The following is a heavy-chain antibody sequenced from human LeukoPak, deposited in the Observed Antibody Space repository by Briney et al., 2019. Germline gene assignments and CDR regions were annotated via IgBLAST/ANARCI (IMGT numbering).Heavy chain of an antibody. D-gene: IGHD2-8*01. CDR1: GYTFTGYY. Sequence: GASVKVSCKASGYTFTGYYMHWVRQAPGQGLEWMGWINPNSGGTNYAQKFQGRATMTRDTSISTAYMELSRLRSDDTAVYYCARLRVYCTNGVCKNGYYFDYWGQGTLVTVSS. CDR2: INPNSGGT. V-gene: IGHV1-2*02. J-gene: IGHJ4*02. CDR3: ARLRVYCTNGVCKNGYYFDY.